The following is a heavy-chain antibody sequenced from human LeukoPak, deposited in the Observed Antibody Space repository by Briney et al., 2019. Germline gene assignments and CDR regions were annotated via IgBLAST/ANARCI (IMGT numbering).Heavy chain of an antibody. CDR1: GGSFSGYY. V-gene: IGHV4-34*01. D-gene: IGHD2/OR15-2a*01. CDR2: INHRGST. Sequence: PSETLSLTCAVYGGSFSGYYWSWIRQPPGKGLEWIGEINHRGSTNYNPSLKSRVTISVDTSKNQFSLKLSSVTAADTAVYYCAGHHPRNTVDFWGQGTLVTVSS. CDR3: AGHHPRNTVDF. J-gene: IGHJ4*02.